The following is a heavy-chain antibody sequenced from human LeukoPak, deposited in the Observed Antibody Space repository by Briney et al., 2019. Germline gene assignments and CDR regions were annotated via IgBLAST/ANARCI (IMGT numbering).Heavy chain of an antibody. CDR1: GGSFSGYY. Sequence: SETLSLTCAVYGGSFSGYYWSWIRQPPGKGLEWIGEINHSGSTNYNPSLKSRVTISVDTSKNQFSLKLSSVTAADTAVYCCARDVRTPGRTAFSSGWSDLWGGYYFDYWGQGTLVTVSS. CDR3: ARDVRTPGRTAFSSGWSDLWGGYYFDY. D-gene: IGHD6-19*01. CDR2: INHSGST. J-gene: IGHJ4*02. V-gene: IGHV4-34*01.